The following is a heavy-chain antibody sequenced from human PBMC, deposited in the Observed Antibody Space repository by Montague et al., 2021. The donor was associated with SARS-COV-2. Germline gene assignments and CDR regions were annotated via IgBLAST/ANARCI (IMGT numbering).Heavy chain of an antibody. Sequence: TLSLTCTVSGGSICSGSYYWSWIRQHPGKGLEWIGYIYYSGSSYYNPSLKSRVTISVDTSKNQFSLRLSSVTAADTAAYYCARARTSLIVVVNEFDYWGQGTLVTVSS. V-gene: IGHV4-31*03. D-gene: IGHD2-21*01. CDR1: GGSICSGSYY. J-gene: IGHJ4*02. CDR3: ARARTSLIVVVNEFDY. CDR2: IYYSGSS.